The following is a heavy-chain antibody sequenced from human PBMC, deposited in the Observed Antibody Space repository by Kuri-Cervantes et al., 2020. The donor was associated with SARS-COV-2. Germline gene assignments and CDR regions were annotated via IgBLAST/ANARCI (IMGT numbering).Heavy chain of an antibody. CDR2: ISGSGETI. J-gene: IGHJ6*02. CDR3: ALEIMSFFGMDV. Sequence: LSLTCAVSGFTFSNYAMHWVRQAPGKGLEWVSVISGSGETIHYADSVQGRFTISRDNSKKMLYLQMKSLRAEDTATYYCALEIMSFFGMDVWGQGTTVTVSS. CDR1: GFTFSNYA. V-gene: IGHV3-23*01. D-gene: IGHD2-8*01.